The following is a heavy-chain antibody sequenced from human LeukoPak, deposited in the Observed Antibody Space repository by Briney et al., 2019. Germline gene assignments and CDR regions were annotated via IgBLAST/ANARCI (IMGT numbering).Heavy chain of an antibody. CDR1: GFTLSSYA. D-gene: IGHD2-21*01. CDR2: IHHDGSNK. CDR3: AKAPVTTCGAYCYPFDY. Sequence: PGGSLRLSCAASGFTLSSYAMHWVRQAPGKGLDWVAFIHHDGSNKYYADSVRGRFTISRDSSKNTLYLQMNSLRAGDAAVYYCAKAPVTTCGAYCYPFDYWSQGTLVTVSS. J-gene: IGHJ4*02. V-gene: IGHV3-30*02.